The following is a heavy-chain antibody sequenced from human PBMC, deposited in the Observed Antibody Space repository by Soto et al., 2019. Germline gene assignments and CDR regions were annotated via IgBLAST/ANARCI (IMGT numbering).Heavy chain of an antibody. V-gene: IGHV4-59*08. CDR3: ARHIGGYFYYYHMDV. CDR1: GGSISVSDDY. Sequence: SETLSLTCTVSGGSISVSDDYWSWIRQPPGKGLEWVGYIHNSGSTTYNPSLKSRVTISVDTSKNQFSLKLSSVTAADTAVYYCARHIGGYFYYYHMDVWGKGTTVTVSS. CDR2: IHNSGST. D-gene: IGHD3-16*01. J-gene: IGHJ6*03.